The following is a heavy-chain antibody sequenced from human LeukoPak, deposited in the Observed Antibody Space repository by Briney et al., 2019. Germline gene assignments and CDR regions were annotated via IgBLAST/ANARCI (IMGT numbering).Heavy chain of an antibody. CDR3: ARVEGSRYGYYDILTGSRGAWFDP. CDR2: IYYSGST. Sequence: SETLSLTCTVSGGSISSYYWSWIRQPPGKGLEWIGYIYYSGSTNYNPSLKSRVTISVDTSKNQFSLKLSSVTAADTAVYYCARVEGSRYGYYDILTGSRGAWFDPWGQGTLVTVSS. CDR1: GGSISSYY. J-gene: IGHJ5*02. D-gene: IGHD3-9*01. V-gene: IGHV4-59*01.